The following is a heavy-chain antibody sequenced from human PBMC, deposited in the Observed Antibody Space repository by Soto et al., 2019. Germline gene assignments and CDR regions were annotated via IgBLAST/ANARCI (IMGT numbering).Heavy chain of an antibody. J-gene: IGHJ5*01. V-gene: IGHV4-30-2*01. Sequence: QVQLQESASGLVKPLETLSLTCIVSGDSISSSFSWHWVRRPPGEALEWLGYIYHSGSTLYNPSLGGRSTMSVDSSTNMFSLKLSAVNAADTAVYYCARGAIIRGAALDSWGHVTLVSVSS. D-gene: IGHD3-10*01. CDR2: IYHSGST. CDR3: ARGAIIRGAALDS. CDR1: GDSISSSFS.